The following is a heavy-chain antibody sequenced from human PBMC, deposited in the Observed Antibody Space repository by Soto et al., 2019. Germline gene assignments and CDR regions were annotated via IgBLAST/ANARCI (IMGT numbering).Heavy chain of an antibody. J-gene: IGHJ5*02. CDR2: IIPIPGIA. CDR1: GGTFSSYT. V-gene: IGHV1-69*02. D-gene: IGHD3-3*01. Sequence: GASVKVSCTASGGTFSSYTISWVRQAPGQGLEWMGRIIPIPGIANYAQKFQGRVTITADKSTSTAYMELSSLRSEDTAVYYCARGSRVPVLRFDPWGQGTLVTVS. CDR3: ARGSRVPVLRFDP.